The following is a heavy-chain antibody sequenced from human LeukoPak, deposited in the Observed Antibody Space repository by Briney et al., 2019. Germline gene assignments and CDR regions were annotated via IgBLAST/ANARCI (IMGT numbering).Heavy chain of an antibody. Sequence: VASVKVSCKASGYTFTGPYTHWMRQAPGQGLEWMGWINPNSGGTKYAQKFQGWVTVTRDTPTSTAYMELSGLRADDTAAYYCARVEYCTKGVCINFDLWGQGTLVTVSS. CDR2: INPNSGGT. J-gene: IGHJ4*02. CDR3: ARVEYCTKGVCINFDL. V-gene: IGHV1-2*04. D-gene: IGHD2-8*01. CDR1: GYTFTGPY.